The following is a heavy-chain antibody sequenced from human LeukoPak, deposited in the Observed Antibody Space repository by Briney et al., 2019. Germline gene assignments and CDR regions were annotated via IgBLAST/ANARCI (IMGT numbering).Heavy chain of an antibody. CDR2: IYPGDSDT. CDR3: ARQSITLGAQIWFGEFTPFDY. CDR1: GYSFTNYW. J-gene: IGHJ4*02. Sequence: GESLKISCKGSGYSFTNYWMGWVRQMPGKGLEWMGIIYPGDSDTRYSPSFQGQITISADKSIGTAYLQWSSLKASDTAMYYCARQSITLGAQIWFGEFTPFDYWGQGTLVTVSS. V-gene: IGHV5-51*01. D-gene: IGHD3-10*01.